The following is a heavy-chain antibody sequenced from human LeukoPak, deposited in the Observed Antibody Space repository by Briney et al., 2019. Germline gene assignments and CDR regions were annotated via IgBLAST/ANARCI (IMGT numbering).Heavy chain of an antibody. CDR1: GYSISSGYY. CDR3: ARQLGSDTFDY. J-gene: IGHJ4*02. Sequence: SETLSLTCTVSGYSISSGYYWGWIRQPPGKGLEWIGSIYHSGSTYYNPSLKSRVTISVDTSKNQFSLKLSSVTAADTAVYYCARQLGSDTFDYWGQGTLVTVSS. V-gene: IGHV4-38-2*02. D-gene: IGHD6-19*01. CDR2: IYHSGST.